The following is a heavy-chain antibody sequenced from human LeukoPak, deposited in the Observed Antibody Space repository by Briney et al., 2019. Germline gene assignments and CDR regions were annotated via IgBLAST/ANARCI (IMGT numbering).Heavy chain of an antibody. D-gene: IGHD3-22*01. CDR1: GYTFNTYG. CDR3: ARDRDYYDSSGYYSYGMDV. J-gene: IGHJ6*02. CDR2: INTGNGNT. Sequence: LRASVKVSCKASGYTFNTYGISWVRQAPGQGLEWMGWINTGNGNTKYSQKFQGRVTITRDTSASTAYMELSSLRSEDTAVYYCARDRDYYDSSGYYSYGMDVWGQGTTVTVSS. V-gene: IGHV1-3*04.